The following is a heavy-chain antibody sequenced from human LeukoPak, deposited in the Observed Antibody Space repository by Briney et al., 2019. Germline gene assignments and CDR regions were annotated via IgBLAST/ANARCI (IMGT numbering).Heavy chain of an antibody. D-gene: IGHD6-6*01. Sequence: GGSLRLSCAASGFTFSSYWMSWVRQVPGKGLEWVSVISGSGDNTYYADSVKGRFTISRDNSKNMLYLQMNSLRAEDTAVYYCAKWKYSNSGIDDYWGQGTLVTVSS. J-gene: IGHJ4*02. CDR3: AKWKYSNSGIDDY. CDR1: GFTFSSYW. CDR2: ISGSGDNT. V-gene: IGHV3-23*01.